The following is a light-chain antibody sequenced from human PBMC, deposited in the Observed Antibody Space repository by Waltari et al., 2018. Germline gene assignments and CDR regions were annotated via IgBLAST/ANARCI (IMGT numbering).Light chain of an antibody. J-gene: IGKJ2*01. V-gene: IGKV3-11*01. CDR3: QQRSNWPAT. CDR1: QSISSY. Sequence: EIVLTQSPATLSLSPGERATLSCRASQSISSYLAWYQHKPGQAPSLLIFDASNRATGIPARFSGSGSGTDFTLTINSLEPEDFAVYYCQQRSNWPATFGQGTKLEMK. CDR2: DAS.